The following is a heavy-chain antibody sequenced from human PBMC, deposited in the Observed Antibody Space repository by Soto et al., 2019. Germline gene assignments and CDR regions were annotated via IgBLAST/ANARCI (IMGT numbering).Heavy chain of an antibody. CDR3: ATDLWGGVDS. D-gene: IGHD2-21*01. J-gene: IGHJ4*02. CDR1: GFTLTNYW. CDR2: INPGGSIT. Sequence: EVQLVESGGGLVQPGGSLRLSCGASGFTLTNYWILWVRQAPGKGLEWVSRINPGGSITDYADSVMGPFTISRDNAKNMVYLQMNCLRAEETTMYYCATDLWGGVDSWGQGTLVTISS. V-gene: IGHV3-74*01.